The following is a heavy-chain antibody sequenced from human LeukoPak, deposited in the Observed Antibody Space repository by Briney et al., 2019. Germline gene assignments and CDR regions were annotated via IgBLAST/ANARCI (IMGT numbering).Heavy chain of an antibody. V-gene: IGHV1-18*01. CDR2: ISAYNGNT. CDR1: GYTFTSYG. Sequence: GSVKVSCKASGYTFTSYGISWVRPAPGQGLEWMGWISAYNGNTNYAQKLQGRVTMTTDTSTSTAYMELRSLRSDDTAVYYCARMYYYDSSGDAFDIWGQGTMVTVSS. D-gene: IGHD3-22*01. CDR3: ARMYYYDSSGDAFDI. J-gene: IGHJ3*02.